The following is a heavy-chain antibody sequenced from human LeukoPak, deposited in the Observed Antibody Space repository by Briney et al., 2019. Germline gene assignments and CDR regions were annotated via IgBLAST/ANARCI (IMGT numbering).Heavy chain of an antibody. CDR1: GFTFSDAW. V-gene: IGHV3-66*01. J-gene: IGHJ4*02. CDR3: ARGDRAASGYDS. Sequence: GGSLRLSCAASGFTFSDAWLTWVRQAPGKGLEWVSVIYSGGRTYYADSVKGRFIISRDNSKNMVYLQMNSLRAEDTALYYCARGDRAASGYDSWGQGTLVTVSS. D-gene: IGHD3-22*01. CDR2: IYSGGRT.